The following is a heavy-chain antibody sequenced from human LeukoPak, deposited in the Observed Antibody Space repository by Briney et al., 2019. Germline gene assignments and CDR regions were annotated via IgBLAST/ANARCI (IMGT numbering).Heavy chain of an antibody. Sequence: RASVKVSCKASGYTFTGYYMHWVRQAPRQGLEWMGWINPNSGGTNYAQKFQGRVTMTRDTSISTAYMELSRLRSDDTAAYYCAREYCGGDCYSGWFDPWGQGTLVTVSS. CDR3: AREYCGGDCYSGWFDP. V-gene: IGHV1-2*02. J-gene: IGHJ5*02. CDR1: GYTFTGYY. D-gene: IGHD2-21*02. CDR2: INPNSGGT.